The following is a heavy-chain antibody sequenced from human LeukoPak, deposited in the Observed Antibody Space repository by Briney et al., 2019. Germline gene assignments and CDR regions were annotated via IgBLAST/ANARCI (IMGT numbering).Heavy chain of an antibody. CDR3: ARDLPDSYGPEGNWYFDL. CDR1: GFTFNGYW. V-gene: IGHV3-7*01. D-gene: IGHD5-18*01. CDR2: IKEDGSAQ. Sequence: GGSLRLSCAASGFTFNGYWMSWVRQAPGKGLEWVANIKEDGSAQYYVGSVKGRFTISRDNAKNTLYLQMNSLRAEDTAVYYCARDLPDSYGPEGNWYFDLWGRGTLVTVSS. J-gene: IGHJ2*01.